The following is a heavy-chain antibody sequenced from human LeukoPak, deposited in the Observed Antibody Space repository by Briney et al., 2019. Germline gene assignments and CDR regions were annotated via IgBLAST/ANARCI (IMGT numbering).Heavy chain of an antibody. J-gene: IGHJ4*02. Sequence: GGSLRLSCAASGFTFSSYWMSWVRQAPGKGLEWVANIKQDGSEKYYVDSVKGRFTISRDNAKNSLYLQMNSLRAEDTAVYYCARTRAFGELLKRFDYWGQGTLVTVSS. CDR2: IKQDGSEK. CDR3: ARTRAFGELLKRFDY. V-gene: IGHV3-7*01. D-gene: IGHD3-10*01. CDR1: GFTFSSYW.